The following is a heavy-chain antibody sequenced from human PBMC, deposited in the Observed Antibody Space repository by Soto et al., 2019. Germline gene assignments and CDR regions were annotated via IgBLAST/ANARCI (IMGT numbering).Heavy chain of an antibody. CDR3: ARALRYCLGS. CDR1: GYTFSRYD. D-gene: IGHD1-20*01. J-gene: IGHJ5*01. Sequence: ASLKVSCKTSGYTFSRYDISCGRHDTGQGLEWMGWMNTNSGNTGYAQKFQGRVTMTTNTSTSTAYMHLSSPRCEDTAVYYCARALRYCLGSWGQGTLVTVSS. V-gene: IGHV1-8*01. CDR2: MNTNSGNT.